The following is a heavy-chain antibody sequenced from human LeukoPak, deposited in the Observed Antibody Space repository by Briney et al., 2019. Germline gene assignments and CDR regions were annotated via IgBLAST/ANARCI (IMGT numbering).Heavy chain of an antibody. V-gene: IGHV4-34*01. CDR2: INHSGST. J-gene: IGHJ4*02. CDR3: ARGPPALGGY. Sequence: PSETLSLTCAVYGGSFSGYYWSWIRQPPGKGLEWIGEINHSGSTNYNPSLKSRVTISVDTSKNQFSLKLSSVTAADTAVYYCARGPPALGGYWGQGTLVTVSS. D-gene: IGHD2-15*01. CDR1: GGSFSGYY.